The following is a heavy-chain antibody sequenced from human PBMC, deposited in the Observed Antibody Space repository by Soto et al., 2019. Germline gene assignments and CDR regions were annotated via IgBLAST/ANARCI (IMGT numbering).Heavy chain of an antibody. CDR2: ISVSGDST. Sequence: PGGSLRLSCAASGFTFWNYWMHWVRQAPGKGLEWVSGISVSGDSTYYAGSVKGRFTISRDNSKSTLYLQMNSLRAEDTAVYYCAKVFEAVAGISRFDPWGQGTLVTVSS. J-gene: IGHJ5*02. CDR3: AKVFEAVAGISRFDP. V-gene: IGHV3-23*01. CDR1: GFTFWNYW. D-gene: IGHD6-19*01.